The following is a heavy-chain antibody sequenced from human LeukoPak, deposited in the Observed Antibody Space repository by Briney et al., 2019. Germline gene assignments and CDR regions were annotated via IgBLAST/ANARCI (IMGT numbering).Heavy chain of an antibody. V-gene: IGHV1-18*01. D-gene: IGHD2-2*01. CDR3: ATATQPRGYFLR. J-gene: IGHJ1*01. CDR1: GDTFTTYS. CDR2: ISVNNGGT. Sequence: ASVKVSCKASGDTFTTYSLAWVRQAPGQSLEWMGWISVNNGGTNYAQSFQDRVTLTRDTSTNTAYLELRSLRSDDTAIIYCATATQPRGYFLRWGQGTLVTVSS.